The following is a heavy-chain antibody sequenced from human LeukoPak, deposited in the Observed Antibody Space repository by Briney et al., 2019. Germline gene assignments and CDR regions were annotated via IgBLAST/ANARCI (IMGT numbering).Heavy chain of an antibody. CDR1: RFTFSNYW. CDR2: IKQDGSEK. V-gene: IGHV3-7*01. J-gene: IGHJ4*02. D-gene: IGHD6-19*01. Sequence: GGSLRLSCAASRFTFSNYWMSWVRQAPGKGLEWVANIKQDGSEKYYVDSVKGRFTISRDNAKNSLYLQMNSLRAVDTAVYYCARDTAGNDYWGQGTLVTVSS. CDR3: ARDTAGNDY.